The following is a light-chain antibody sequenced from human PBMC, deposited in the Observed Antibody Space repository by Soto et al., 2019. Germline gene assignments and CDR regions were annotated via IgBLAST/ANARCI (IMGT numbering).Light chain of an antibody. CDR2: DAS. Sequence: EIVLTQSPATLSLSPGERATLSCRASQSVSSYLAWYQQKPGQAPRLLIYDASNMATGIPARFSGSGSGTDFTLTISSLEPEHFAVYYCQQRRDTFGQGNKLQIK. J-gene: IGKJ2*01. V-gene: IGKV3-11*01. CDR1: QSVSSY. CDR3: QQRRDT.